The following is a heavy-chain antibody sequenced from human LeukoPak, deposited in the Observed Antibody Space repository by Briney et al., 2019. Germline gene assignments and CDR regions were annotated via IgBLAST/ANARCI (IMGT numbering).Heavy chain of an antibody. Sequence: SETLSLTCTVSGGSISSSTYYWGWIRQPPGKGLEWIGSIYYSGSTYYNPSLKSRVTISVDTSKNQFSLKLSSVTAADTAVYYCARGDCSGGSCYLFDYWGQGALVTVSS. CDR2: IYYSGST. D-gene: IGHD2-15*01. CDR1: GGSISSSTYY. J-gene: IGHJ4*02. CDR3: ARGDCSGGSCYLFDY. V-gene: IGHV4-39*01.